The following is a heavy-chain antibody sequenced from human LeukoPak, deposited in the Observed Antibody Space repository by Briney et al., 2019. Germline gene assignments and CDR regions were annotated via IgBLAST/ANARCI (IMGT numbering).Heavy chain of an antibody. J-gene: IGHJ6*03. D-gene: IGHD3-9*01. CDR2: INPSGGST. Sequence: ASAKVSCKASGYTFTSYYMHWVRQAPGQGLEWMGIINPSGGSTSYAQKFQGRVTMTRNTSISTAYMELSSLRSEDTAVYYCARGPINYDILTGYFPYYYYYMDVWGKGTTVTISS. CDR3: ARGPINYDILTGYFPYYYYYMDV. V-gene: IGHV1-46*01. CDR1: GYTFTSYY.